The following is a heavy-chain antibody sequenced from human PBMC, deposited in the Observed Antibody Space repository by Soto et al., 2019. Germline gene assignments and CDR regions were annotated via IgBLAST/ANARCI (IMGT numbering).Heavy chain of an antibody. CDR1: GGTFSIYA. Sequence: QVQLVQSGAEVKKPGSSVKVSCKASGGTFSIYAISWVRQAPGQGLEWMGGIIPIVGTANYAQKFQGRVTITADASTSTAYMEMSSLRSEDTAVYYCVRNLVGASYSTFDYWGQGTLVTVSS. CDR3: VRNLVGASYSTFDY. CDR2: IIPIVGTA. J-gene: IGHJ4*02. D-gene: IGHD1-26*01. V-gene: IGHV1-69*01.